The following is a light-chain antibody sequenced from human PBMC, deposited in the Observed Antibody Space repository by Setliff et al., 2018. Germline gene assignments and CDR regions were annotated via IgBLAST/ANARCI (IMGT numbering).Light chain of an antibody. CDR3: TSYTSTARV. CDR2: EVS. V-gene: IGLV2-14*01. CDR1: SSGVGAYNY. J-gene: IGLJ1*01. Sequence: QSVLTQPASVSGSPGQSITISCTGTSSGVGAYNYVSWYQQHPGKAPKLMIYEVSNRPSGVSNRFSGSKSGNTASLTISGLQAEDEADYYCTSYTSTARVFGTGTKVTVL.